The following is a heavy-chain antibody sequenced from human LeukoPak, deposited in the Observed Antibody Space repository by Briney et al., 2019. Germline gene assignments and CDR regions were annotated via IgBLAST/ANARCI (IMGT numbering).Heavy chain of an antibody. CDR1: GGSISSYY. Sequence: KSSETLSLTCTVSGGSISSYYWSWIRQPAEKGLEWIGRIYTSGSTNYNPSLKSRVAMSVDTSKNQFSLKLSSVTAADTAVYYCASVYYGSGSYSDYWGQGTLVTVSS. V-gene: IGHV4-4*07. J-gene: IGHJ4*02. D-gene: IGHD3-10*01. CDR3: ASVYYGSGSYSDY. CDR2: IYTSGST.